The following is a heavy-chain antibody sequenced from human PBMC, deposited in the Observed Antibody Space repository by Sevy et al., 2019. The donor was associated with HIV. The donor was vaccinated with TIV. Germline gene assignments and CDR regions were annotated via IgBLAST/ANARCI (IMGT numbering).Heavy chain of an antibody. Sequence: GGSLRLSCKASGFTFSNFGMHWVRQVPGKGLEWVTFIRYDGSDKYYAASVKGRFTISRDDSKNTLYLQMDSLRPEDTAIYYCAKDLAGPGRRYFDFWGQGALVTVSS. D-gene: IGHD6-13*01. CDR2: IRYDGSDK. CDR3: AKDLAGPGRRYFDF. CDR1: GFTFSNFG. V-gene: IGHV3-30*02. J-gene: IGHJ4*02.